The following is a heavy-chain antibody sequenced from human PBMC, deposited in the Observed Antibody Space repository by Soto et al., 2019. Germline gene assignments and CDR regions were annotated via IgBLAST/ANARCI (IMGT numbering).Heavy chain of an antibody. V-gene: IGHV3-30*18. D-gene: IGHD5-12*01. J-gene: IGHJ4*02. CDR1: GFTFGIFG. Sequence: QVQLVESGGGVVQPGRSLRLSCAASGFTFGIFGMHWVRQAPGKGLEWVAVISYDGNNKYYADSVRGRFIISRDNSKDTLYLHMNSLRPEDTAVYYCAKGSTRWLQSLLDYWGQGTLVTVSS. CDR2: ISYDGNNK. CDR3: AKGSTRWLQSLLDY.